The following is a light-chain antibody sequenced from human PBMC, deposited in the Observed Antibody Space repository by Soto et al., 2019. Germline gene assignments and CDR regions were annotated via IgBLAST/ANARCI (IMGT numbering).Light chain of an antibody. J-gene: IGKJ5*01. CDR3: QQRNVWPPIT. V-gene: IGKV3-11*01. CDR2: DST. Sequence: ALTQSPATLSLSPGERATLSCRASQRIHTSLAWYQQKSGKPPRLVIYDSTLRANGVPDRFGGSRSGTEFTLTINSLEPEDFAVYYCQQRNVWPPITFGQGTRLEIK. CDR1: QRIHTS.